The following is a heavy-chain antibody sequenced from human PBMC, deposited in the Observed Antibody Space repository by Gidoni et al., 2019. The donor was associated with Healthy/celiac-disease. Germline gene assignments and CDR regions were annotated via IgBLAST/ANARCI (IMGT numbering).Heavy chain of an antibody. V-gene: IGHV4-39*01. CDR2: IYYSGST. D-gene: IGHD3-22*01. CDR3: ARTYYYDSSGYSPYYYYGMDV. CDR1: GGSISSSSYY. J-gene: IGHJ6*02. Sequence: QLPLQESGPGLVKPSENLSLTCTVSGGSISSSSYYWGWIRPPPGKGLEWIGSIYYSGSTYYNPSLKSRVTISVDTAKNQFSLKLSSVTAADTAVYYCARTYYYDSSGYSPYYYYGMDVWGQGTTVTVSS.